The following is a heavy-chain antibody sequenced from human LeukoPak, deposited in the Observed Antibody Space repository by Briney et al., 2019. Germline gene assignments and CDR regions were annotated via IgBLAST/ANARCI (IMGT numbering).Heavy chain of an antibody. D-gene: IGHD5-24*01. CDR2: INPDSGGT. V-gene: IGHV1-2*02. CDR1: GYTFTGYY. J-gene: IGHJ3*01. Sequence: ASVKVSCKASGYTFTGYYMHWVRQAPGQGLEWMGWINPDSGGTSSPQKFQGRVTMTRDTSISTAYMELRRLTSDDTAVYYCARDLGDGYNSYAFDVWGQGTMVTVSS. CDR3: ARDLGDGYNSYAFDV.